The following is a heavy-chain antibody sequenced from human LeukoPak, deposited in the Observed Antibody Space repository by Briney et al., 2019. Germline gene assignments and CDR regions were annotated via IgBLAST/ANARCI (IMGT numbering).Heavy chain of an antibody. V-gene: IGHV3-21*01. J-gene: IGHJ4*02. CDR2: ISSSSSYI. CDR3: ANDYDSGGLRY. Sequence: GGSLRLSCAASGFTFSSYSMNWVRHAPGKGLEWVSSISSSSSYIYYADSVKGRFTISRDNAKNSLYLQMNSLRAEDTAAYYCANDYDSGGLRYWGQGTLVTVSS. D-gene: IGHD3-22*01. CDR1: GFTFSSYS.